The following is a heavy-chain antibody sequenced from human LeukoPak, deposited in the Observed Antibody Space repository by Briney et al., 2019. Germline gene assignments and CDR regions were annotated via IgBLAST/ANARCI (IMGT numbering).Heavy chain of an antibody. D-gene: IGHD3-22*01. CDR1: GYSFTSYW. CDR2: IYPGDSDT. Sequence: KNGESLKISCKGSGYSFTSYWIGWVRQMPGKGLEWMGIIYPGDSDTRYSPSFQGQVTISADKSISTAYLQWSSLKASDTAMYYCARGPPPDYYESSGYPPGWFDPWGQGTLVTVSS. V-gene: IGHV5-51*01. CDR3: ARGPPPDYYESSGYPPGWFDP. J-gene: IGHJ5*02.